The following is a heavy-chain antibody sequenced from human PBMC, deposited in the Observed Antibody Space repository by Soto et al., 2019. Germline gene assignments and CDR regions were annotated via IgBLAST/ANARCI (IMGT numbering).Heavy chain of an antibody. CDR3: ASLTMVRGGYVDY. D-gene: IGHD3-10*01. Sequence: QVQLQESGPGLVKPSQTRALTCTVSGVSISSGGYYWSWIRQHPGKCLEWIGYIYYSWGSYYNPSLESRVTISVDTSKNQFSLKLSSVTAADTAVYYCASLTMVRGGYVDYWGQGTLVTVSS. V-gene: IGHV4-31*03. J-gene: IGHJ4*02. CDR1: GVSISSGGYY. CDR2: IYYSWGS.